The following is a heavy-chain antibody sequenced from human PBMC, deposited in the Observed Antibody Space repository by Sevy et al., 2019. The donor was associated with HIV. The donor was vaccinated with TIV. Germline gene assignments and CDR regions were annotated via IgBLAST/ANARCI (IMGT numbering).Heavy chain of an antibody. CDR1: GFTFSNFG. V-gene: IGHV3-30*02. D-gene: IGHD6-13*01. CDR2: IRYDGSDK. J-gene: IGHJ4*02. Sequence: GGPLRLSCTASGFTFSNFGMHWVRQVPGKGLEWVTFIRYDGSDKYYAASVKGRFTISRDDSNNTLYPQMDSLRPEDTAIYYCAKDLAGPGRRYFDFWGQGALVTVSS. CDR3: AKDLAGPGRRYFDF.